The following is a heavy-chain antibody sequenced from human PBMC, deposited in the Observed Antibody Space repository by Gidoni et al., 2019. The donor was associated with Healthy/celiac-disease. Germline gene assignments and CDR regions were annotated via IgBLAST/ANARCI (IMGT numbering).Heavy chain of an antibody. V-gene: IGHV4-4*07. CDR1: GGSISRYS. J-gene: IGHJ3*02. CDR2: IYTSGST. CDR3: ARDALLSGYCSGGSCYPGAFDI. D-gene: IGHD2-15*01. Sequence: QVQLQESGPGLVQPSETLSLTCTVSGGSISRYSWRWPRQPAGQGLEWIGRIYTSGSTNYNPSIKSRVTMSVDTSKNQFSLKLSSVTAADTAVYYCARDALLSGYCSGGSCYPGAFDIWGQGTMVTVSS.